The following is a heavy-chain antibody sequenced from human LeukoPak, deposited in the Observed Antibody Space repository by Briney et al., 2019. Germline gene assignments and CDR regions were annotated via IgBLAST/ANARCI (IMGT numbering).Heavy chain of an antibody. Sequence: GGSLILSCAASGFTFSSLWMSWVRQAPGRGPEWVANINQDGGTTYYVASVKGRFTISRDNAKNSLSLQMSSLRAEDTAVYYCTKDQQGPNQYHMDVWGEGTTVTVSS. CDR3: TKDQQGPNQYHMDV. J-gene: IGHJ6*03. V-gene: IGHV3-7*01. CDR1: GFTFSSLW. CDR2: INQDGGTT.